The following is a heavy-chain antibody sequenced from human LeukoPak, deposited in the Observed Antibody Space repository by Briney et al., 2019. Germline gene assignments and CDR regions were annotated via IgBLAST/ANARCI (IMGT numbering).Heavy chain of an antibody. Sequence: HPGGSLRLSCAASGFTFSSHAMHWVRQAPGKGLEWVAVISYDGSNKYYADSVKGRFTISRDNSKNTLYLQMNSLRAEDTAVYYCARDVSSSPEFDPWGQGTLVTVSS. V-gene: IGHV3-30-3*01. CDR3: ARDVSSSPEFDP. D-gene: IGHD6-13*01. J-gene: IGHJ5*02. CDR1: GFTFSSHA. CDR2: ISYDGSNK.